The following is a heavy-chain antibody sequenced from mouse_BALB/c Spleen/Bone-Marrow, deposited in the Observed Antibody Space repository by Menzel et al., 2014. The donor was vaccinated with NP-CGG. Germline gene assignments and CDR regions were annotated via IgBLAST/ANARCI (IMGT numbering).Heavy chain of an antibody. CDR2: IDPFNGGT. D-gene: IGHD2-1*01. CDR3: AREDYGKGFAY. V-gene: IGHV1S135*01. J-gene: IGHJ3*01. Sequence: VQLQQPGPELVKPGASVKVSCKASGYAFTSYNMYWVKQSHGKSLEWIGHIDPFNGGTSYNQKFKGKATLTVDKSASTAYMHLNSLTSEDSAVYYCAREDYGKGFAYWGQGTLVTVSA. CDR1: GYAFTSYN.